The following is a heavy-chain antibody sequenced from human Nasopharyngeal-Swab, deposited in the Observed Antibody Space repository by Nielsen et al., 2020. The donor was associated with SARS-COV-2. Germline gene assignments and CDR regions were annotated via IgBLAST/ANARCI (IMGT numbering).Heavy chain of an antibody. V-gene: IGHV4-31*02. J-gene: IGHJ6*02. D-gene: IGHD6-13*01. CDR3: ARYPSSSWSSYGMDV. Sequence: WIRQPPGKGLEWIGYIYYTGSTYCNPSLKSRVTISVDTSKNQFSLKLTSVTAADTAVYYYARYPSSSWSSYGMDVWGQGTTVTVSS. CDR2: IYYTGST.